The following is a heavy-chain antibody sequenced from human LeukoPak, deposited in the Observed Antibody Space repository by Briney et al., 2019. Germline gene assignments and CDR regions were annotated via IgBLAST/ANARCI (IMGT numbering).Heavy chain of an antibody. CDR1: GFTFSSYE. J-gene: IGHJ3*02. CDR3: ARVPTGTPAFDI. D-gene: IGHD1-1*01. Sequence: GGSLRLSCAASGFTFSSYEMNWVRQAPGKGLEWVSYISSSGSTIYYADSVKGRFTISRDNAKNSLYLQMNSLRAEDTAVYYCARVPTGTPAFDIWGQGTMVTVSS. V-gene: IGHV3-48*03. CDR2: ISSSGSTI.